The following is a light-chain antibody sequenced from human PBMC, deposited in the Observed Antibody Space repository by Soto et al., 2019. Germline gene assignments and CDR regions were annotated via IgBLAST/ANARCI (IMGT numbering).Light chain of an antibody. V-gene: IGKV3-11*01. CDR1: QSVSSY. CDR3: QQRSNWHPGT. CDR2: DAS. J-gene: IGKJ1*01. Sequence: EIVLTQSPATLSLSPGERATLSCRASQSVSSYLAWYQQKPGQAPRLPIYDASNRATGIPARFTGSGSGTDFTLTISSLEPEDFAVYYCQQRSNWHPGTFGQGTKVDIK.